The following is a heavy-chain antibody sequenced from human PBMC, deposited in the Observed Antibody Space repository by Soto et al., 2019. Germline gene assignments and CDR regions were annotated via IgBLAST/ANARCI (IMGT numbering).Heavy chain of an antibody. CDR1: GFTFSSYA. V-gene: IGHV3-23*01. J-gene: IGHJ6*02. CDR2: ISGSGGST. CDR3: AKDHDYYDSSGYYRPLYYYYGMDV. D-gene: IGHD3-22*01. Sequence: GGSLRLSCAASGFTFSSYAMSWVRQAPGRGLEWVSAISGSGGSTYYADSVKGRFTISRDNSKNTLYLQMNSLRAEDTAVYYCAKDHDYYDSSGYYRPLYYYYGMDVWGQGTTVTVSS.